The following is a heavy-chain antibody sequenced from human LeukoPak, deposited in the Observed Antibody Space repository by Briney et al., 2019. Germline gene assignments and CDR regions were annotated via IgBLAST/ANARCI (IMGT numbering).Heavy chain of an antibody. CDR1: GFTVSSNY. D-gene: IGHD3-16*01. J-gene: IGHJ4*02. V-gene: IGHV3-66*01. CDR3: AREKGGYYDH. CDR2: ISSGGST. Sequence: GGSLRLSCSGSGFTVSSNYMSWVRQAPGKGLEWVSVISSGGSTYYADSVKDRFTISRDNSKNTLYLQMNSLRAEDTAVYYCAREKGGYYDHWGQGTLVTVSS.